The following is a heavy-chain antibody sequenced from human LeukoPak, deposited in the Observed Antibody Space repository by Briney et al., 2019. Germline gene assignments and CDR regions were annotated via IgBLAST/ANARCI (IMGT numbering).Heavy chain of an antibody. Sequence: GGSLRLSCAASGFTFDDYAMHWVRQAPGKGLEWVSGISWNSGSIGYADSVKGRFTISRDNAKNSPYLQMNSLRAEDTALYYCAKGRDGYNPKYYFDYWGQGTLVTVSS. CDR1: GFTFDDYA. J-gene: IGHJ4*02. V-gene: IGHV3-9*01. CDR3: AKGRDGYNPKYYFDY. CDR2: ISWNSGSI. D-gene: IGHD5-24*01.